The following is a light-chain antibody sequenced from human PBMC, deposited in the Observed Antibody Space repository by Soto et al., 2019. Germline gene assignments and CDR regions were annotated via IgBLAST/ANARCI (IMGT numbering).Light chain of an antibody. Sequence: QSVLTQPPTVSGAPGQRVTISCTGSSSNIGAGYDVHWYQQLPGTAPKLLIYGNSNRPSGVPDRFSGSKSGTSASLVITGLQAEDEADYYCQSYDSSLSGPYVVFGGGTKVTVL. V-gene: IGLV1-40*01. J-gene: IGLJ2*01. CDR3: QSYDSSLSGPYVV. CDR1: SSNIGAGYD. CDR2: GNS.